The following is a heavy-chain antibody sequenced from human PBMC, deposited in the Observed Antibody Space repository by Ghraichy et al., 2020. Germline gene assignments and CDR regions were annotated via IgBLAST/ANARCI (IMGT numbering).Heavy chain of an antibody. Sequence: SQTLSLTCTVSGASIRTYYWSWIRQPPGKGLEWIAYIYYSGSTNYNPSLKSRVTISLDTSKNQFSLKLSSVTAADTAVYYCARGDTVTNADWYFDLWGRGTLVTVYS. CDR3: ARGDTVTNADWYFDL. V-gene: IGHV4-59*01. J-gene: IGHJ2*01. D-gene: IGHD4-17*01. CDR1: GASIRTYY. CDR2: IYYSGST.